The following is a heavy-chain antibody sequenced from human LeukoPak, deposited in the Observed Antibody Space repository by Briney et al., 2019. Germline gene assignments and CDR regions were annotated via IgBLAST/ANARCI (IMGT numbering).Heavy chain of an antibody. CDR3: ARGIAAAGIVGVFDY. D-gene: IGHD6-13*01. CDR1: GFSVSSNH. Sequence: GGSLRLSCAASGFSVSSNHMSWVRQAPGKGLEWASVIYSGGNTHYADSVKGRFTISRDNSKNTLYLQMNSLRAEDTAVYYCARGIAAAGIVGVFDYWGQGTLVTVSS. J-gene: IGHJ4*02. V-gene: IGHV3-66*01. CDR2: IYSGGNT.